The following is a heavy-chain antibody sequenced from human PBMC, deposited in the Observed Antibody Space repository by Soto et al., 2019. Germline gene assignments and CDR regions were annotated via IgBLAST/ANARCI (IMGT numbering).Heavy chain of an antibody. CDR3: AYRVGSRGSFDF. J-gene: IGHJ4*02. CDR1: GFSLTTSGVS. D-gene: IGHD6-25*01. Sequence: QITLKESGPTLVKPTQTLTLTCTFSGFSLTTSGVSVGWIRQPPGKALEWVAFIYWNDDKGYSPSLKSRLTITKDNSKKQVALTMTDMDPVDTATYYCAYRVGSRGSFDFWGPGTLVTVSS. CDR2: IYWNDDK. V-gene: IGHV2-5*01.